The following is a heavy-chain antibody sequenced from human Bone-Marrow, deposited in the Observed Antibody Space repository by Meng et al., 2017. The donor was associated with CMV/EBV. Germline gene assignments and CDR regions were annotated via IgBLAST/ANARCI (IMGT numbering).Heavy chain of an antibody. CDR1: GYTFTGYS. CDR2: INPNSGGT. D-gene: IGHD3-3*01. V-gene: IGHV1-2*02. Sequence: ASVKVSCKASGYTFTGYSMHWVRQAPGQGLEWMGWINPNSGGTNYAQKFQGRVTMTRDTSISTAYMELSRLRSDDTAVYYCARDPRLDFITIFGVVNTGPAPTGYGMDVWGQGTTVTVSS. J-gene: IGHJ6*02. CDR3: ARDPRLDFITIFGVVNTGPAPTGYGMDV.